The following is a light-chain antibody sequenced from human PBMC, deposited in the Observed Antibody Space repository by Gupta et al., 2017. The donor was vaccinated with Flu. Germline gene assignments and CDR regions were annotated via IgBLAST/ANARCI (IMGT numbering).Light chain of an antibody. V-gene: IGLV1-44*01. CDR1: SFNIGSNA. CDR2: TDN. Sequence: QSVLTQPPSASGTPGQRVTISCSGSSFNIGSNAVHWYQPLPGSAPNLLIYTDNRRHSGVPDRFFGAKSATSATLANSRLQAGDEADYYCADWDESMNGVVFGGGTKLTVL. J-gene: IGLJ2*01. CDR3: ADWDESMNGVV.